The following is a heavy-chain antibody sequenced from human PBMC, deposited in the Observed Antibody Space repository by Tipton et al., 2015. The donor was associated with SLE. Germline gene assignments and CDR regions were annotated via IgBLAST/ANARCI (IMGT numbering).Heavy chain of an antibody. J-gene: IGHJ4*02. V-gene: IGHV4-34*01. CDR3: ARGGGAVAPLDY. Sequence: TLSLTCAVYGGSSSGYYWSWIRQPPGKGLEWIGEINHSGSTNYNPSLKSRVTISVDTSKNQLSLKLTSVTAADTAVYYCARGGGAVAPLDYWGQGTLVTVSS. CDR1: GGSSSGYY. D-gene: IGHD6-19*01. CDR2: INHSGST.